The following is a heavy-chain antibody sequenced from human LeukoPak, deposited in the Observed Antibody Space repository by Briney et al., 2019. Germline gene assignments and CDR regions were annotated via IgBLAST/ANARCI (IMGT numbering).Heavy chain of an antibody. Sequence: PGGSLRLSCSASGFTVYSNYMSWLRQAPGQGLDWFSVTYSACTTYYADSVKGRFTISRDNSKNTLYLHMNCLRAEDTAVYYCARGGGVYSLGNDYWGQGTVVTVS. V-gene: IGHV3-53*01. D-gene: IGHD2-21*01. CDR1: GFTVYSNY. J-gene: IGHJ4*02. CDR3: ARGGGVYSLGNDY. CDR2: TYSACTT.